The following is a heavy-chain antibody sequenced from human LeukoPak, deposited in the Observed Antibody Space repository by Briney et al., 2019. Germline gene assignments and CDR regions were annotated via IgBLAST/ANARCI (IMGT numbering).Heavy chain of an antibody. CDR1: GGSISSYY. CDR2: IYYSGST. Sequence: PSETLSLTCTVSGGSISSYYWRWIRQPAGRGLEGIGYIYYSGSTNYNPSLQSRVTISVDTSKNQFSLKLSSVTAADTAVYYCARGGAAALHYWGQGPLVTVSS. J-gene: IGHJ4*02. V-gene: IGHV4-59*01. D-gene: IGHD6-13*01. CDR3: ARGGAAALHY.